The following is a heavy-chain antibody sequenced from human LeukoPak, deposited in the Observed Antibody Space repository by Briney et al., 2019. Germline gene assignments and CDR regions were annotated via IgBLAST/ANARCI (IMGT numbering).Heavy chain of an antibody. CDR1: GDSFSSHY. J-gene: IGHJ3*02. V-gene: IGHV4-59*11. CDR3: ARVLVTVTKGFDI. Sequence: SETLSLTCAVSGDSFSSHYWTWIRQPPGRGLEWLGYISYIGTTNYNPSLKSRVTISIDMSKNQFSLKLSSVTTADTAVYYCARVLVTVTKGFDIWGLGTMVSVSS. D-gene: IGHD4-17*01. CDR2: ISYIGTT.